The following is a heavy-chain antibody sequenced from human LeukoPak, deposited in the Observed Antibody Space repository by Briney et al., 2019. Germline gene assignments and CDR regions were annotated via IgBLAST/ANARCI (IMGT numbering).Heavy chain of an antibody. J-gene: IGHJ4*02. CDR1: GFTFSSYW. Sequence: GGSLRLSCAASGFTFSSYWMHWVRQAPGKGLVWVSRINSDGSSTSYADSVKGRFTISRDDSKNTLYLQMNSLKPEDTAVYYCANSDYWGQGTLVTVST. V-gene: IGHV3-74*01. CDR3: ANSDY. CDR2: INSDGSST.